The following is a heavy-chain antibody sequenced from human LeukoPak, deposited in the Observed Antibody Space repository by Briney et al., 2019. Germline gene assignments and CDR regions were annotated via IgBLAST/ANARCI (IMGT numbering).Heavy chain of an antibody. CDR1: GFTFDDYA. D-gene: IGHD2-2*02. Sequence: PGRSLRLSCAASGFTFDDYAMHWVRQAPGKGLEWVSGISWNSGSIGYADSVKGRFTISRDNAKNSLYLQMNSLRAEDTAVYYCAKETLYRSSTSCYTEAYFDYWGQGTLVTVSS. CDR2: ISWNSGSI. J-gene: IGHJ4*02. CDR3: AKETLYRSSTSCYTEAYFDY. V-gene: IGHV3-9*01.